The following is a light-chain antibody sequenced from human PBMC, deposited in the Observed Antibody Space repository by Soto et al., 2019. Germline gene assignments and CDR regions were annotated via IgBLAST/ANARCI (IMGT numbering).Light chain of an antibody. CDR2: EVS. J-gene: IGLJ1*01. Sequence: QSVLTQPPSPSGSPGQSVTISCTGTSSDVGGYNYVSWYQHHPGKAPKLMIYEVSKRPSGVPDRFSGSKSGNTASLTVTGVQAEDEADYYCSSYAGSNNFVFGTGTKVTVL. CDR1: SSDVGGYNY. V-gene: IGLV2-8*01. CDR3: SSYAGSNNFV.